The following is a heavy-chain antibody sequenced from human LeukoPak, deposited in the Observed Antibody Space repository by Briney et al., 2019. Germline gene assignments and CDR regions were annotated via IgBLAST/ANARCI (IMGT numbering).Heavy chain of an antibody. Sequence: SETLSLTCAVYGGSFSGYYWSWIRPPPGKGLEWIGEIKHSGSTNYNPSHKSQVTISVDTSKNQFSLKLSSVTAADTAVYYCARARVVAAPYGMDVWGQGTTVTVSS. D-gene: IGHD2-15*01. CDR1: GGSFSGYY. V-gene: IGHV4-34*01. J-gene: IGHJ6*02. CDR2: IKHSGST. CDR3: ARARVVAAPYGMDV.